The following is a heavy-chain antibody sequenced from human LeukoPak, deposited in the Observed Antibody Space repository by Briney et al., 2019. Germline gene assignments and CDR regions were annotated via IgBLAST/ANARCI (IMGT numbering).Heavy chain of an antibody. Sequence: GWSLTLTCAASGFSFSYSVMHWVRQAPGKGLAWVSAISGSGGSTYYAESVKGRFTISRDNSKNTLYLQMNSLRAEDTAVYYCAELGITMIGGVWGKGTPVTISS. J-gene: IGHJ6*04. D-gene: IGHD3-10*02. CDR2: ISGSGGST. CDR3: AELGITMIGGV. V-gene: IGHV3-23*01. CDR1: GFSFSYSV.